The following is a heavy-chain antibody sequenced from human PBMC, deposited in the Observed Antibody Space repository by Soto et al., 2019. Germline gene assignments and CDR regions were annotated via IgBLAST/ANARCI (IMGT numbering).Heavy chain of an antibody. CDR1: GGSFSGYY. J-gene: IGHJ4*02. Sequence: PSETLSLTCAVYGGSFSGYYWSWIRQPPGKGLEWIGEINHSGSTNYNPSLKSRVTISVDTSKNQFSLKLSSVTAADTAVYYCARLLRYFDWQDFDYWGQGTLVTVS. V-gene: IGHV4-34*01. CDR2: INHSGST. D-gene: IGHD3-9*01. CDR3: ARLLRYFDWQDFDY.